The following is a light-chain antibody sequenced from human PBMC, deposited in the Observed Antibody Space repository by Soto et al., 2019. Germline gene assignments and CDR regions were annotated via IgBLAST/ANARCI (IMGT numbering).Light chain of an antibody. CDR3: GSWDSSLSAYV. J-gene: IGLJ1*01. V-gene: IGLV1-51*01. CDR2: DDN. Sequence: QSVLTQPPPVCPAPGQKVTISCTGSSSNIGGNSVSRYQQLPGTAPKLLIYDDNKRPSVMSHRFSGSKSGTSTTLVITGFQTGDEADYYCGSWDSSLSAYVCGTGTKVTGL. CDR1: SSNIGGNS.